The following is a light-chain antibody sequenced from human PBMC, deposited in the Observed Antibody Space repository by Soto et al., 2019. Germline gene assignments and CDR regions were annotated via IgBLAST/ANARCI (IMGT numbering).Light chain of an antibody. CDR3: QQSFSTPWT. CDR2: DAS. J-gene: IGKJ1*01. CDR1: QSISRL. Sequence: DIQMTQSPSTLSASVGDRVTITCRASQSISRLLAWYQQKPGKAPKVLIWDASTLQRGVPSRFSGSGSGTEFTLTISSLQPDDFGTYSCQQSFSTPWTFGQGTKVEI. V-gene: IGKV1-5*01.